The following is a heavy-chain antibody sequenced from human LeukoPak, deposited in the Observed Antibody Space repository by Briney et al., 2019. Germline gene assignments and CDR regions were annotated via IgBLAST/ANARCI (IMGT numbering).Heavy chain of an antibody. CDR2: IKRDGSQK. CDR3: ARDDGGDLEY. CDR1: EFAFSGYW. D-gene: IGHD4-17*01. V-gene: IGHV3-7*01. J-gene: IGHJ4*02. Sequence: GGSLRLSCIGSEFAFSGYWMTWVRQAPGKGLEWVANIKRDGSQKNYVDSVKGRFTISKDNAMNSLYLQMSSLTVEDTAVYYCARDDGGDLEYWGQGTLVTVSS.